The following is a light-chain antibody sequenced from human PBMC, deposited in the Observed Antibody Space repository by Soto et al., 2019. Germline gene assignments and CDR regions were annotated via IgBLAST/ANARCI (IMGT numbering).Light chain of an antibody. Sequence: EIVLTQSPATLSLSPGERATLSCRASQSVSSYLAWYQQKPGQAPRLLIYDASKRATGIPARFSGSGSGTDFTLTISSLEPEDFAVYYCQHRRNWPPELTFGGGTKVEIK. J-gene: IGKJ4*01. CDR3: QHRRNWPPELT. V-gene: IGKV3-11*01. CDR1: QSVSSY. CDR2: DAS.